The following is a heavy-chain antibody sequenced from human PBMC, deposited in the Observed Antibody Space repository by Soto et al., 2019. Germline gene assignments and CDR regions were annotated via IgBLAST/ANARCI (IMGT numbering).Heavy chain of an antibody. D-gene: IGHD6-6*01. J-gene: IGHJ2*01. CDR3: ARVIAAPSTWYFDL. V-gene: IGHV3-21*01. CDR2: ISSSSSYI. Sequence: GGSLILSCAASGFTFSSYSMNWVRQAPGKGLEWVSSISSSSSYIYYADSVKGRFTISRDNAKNSLYLQMNSLRAEDTAVYYCARVIAAPSTWYFDLWGRGTLVTVSS. CDR1: GFTFSSYS.